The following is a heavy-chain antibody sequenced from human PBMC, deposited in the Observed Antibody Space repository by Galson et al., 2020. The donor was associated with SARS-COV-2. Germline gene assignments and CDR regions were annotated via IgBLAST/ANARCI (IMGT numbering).Heavy chain of an antibody. CDR2: ISAYNGNT. J-gene: IGHJ6*02. V-gene: IGHV1-18*01. CDR1: GYTFTSYG. CDR3: ARAIVVVPAAIRGYYYYGMDV. Sequence: ASVKVSCKASGYTFTSYGISWVRQAPGQGLEWMGWISAYNGNTNYAQKLQGRVTMTTDTSTSTAYMELRSLRSDDTAVYYCARAIVVVPAAIRGYYYYGMDVWGQGTTVTVSS. D-gene: IGHD2-2*01.